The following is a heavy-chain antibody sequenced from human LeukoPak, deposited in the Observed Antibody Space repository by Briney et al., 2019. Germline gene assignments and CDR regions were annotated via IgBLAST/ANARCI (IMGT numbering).Heavy chain of an antibody. CDR1: GFSLSTSAVG. Sequence: SGPTLVKPTQTLTLTCTFSGFSLSTSAVGVGWIRQPPGKALEWLALIFGDALIYGDDDKYYNPSLKSRLTITKDTSKNQVVLTMTNMDPVDTATSYCAHRGRIGAAGTRDYYYYGLDVWGQGTTVTVSS. D-gene: IGHD6-13*01. J-gene: IGHJ6*02. CDR2: IYGDDDK. V-gene: IGHV2-5*02. CDR3: AHRGRIGAAGTRDYYYYGLDV.